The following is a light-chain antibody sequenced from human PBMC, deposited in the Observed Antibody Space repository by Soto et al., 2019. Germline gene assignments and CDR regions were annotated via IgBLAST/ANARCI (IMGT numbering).Light chain of an antibody. CDR1: QTITND. CDR3: LQDYSYPQT. J-gene: IGKJ1*01. V-gene: IGKV1-6*01. CDR2: DAS. Sequence: AIHKTQARSSLSASVGDRVIITCRASQTITNDLGWYQQKPGKVPKLLIYDASNLQSGVPSRFSGSGSGAEFTLTISTLQPEDFATYYCLQDYSYPQTLGQGTKVDIK.